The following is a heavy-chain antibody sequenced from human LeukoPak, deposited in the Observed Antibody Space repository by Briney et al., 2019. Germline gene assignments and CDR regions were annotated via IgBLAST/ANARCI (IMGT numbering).Heavy chain of an antibody. CDR2: ISGSGGST. CDR1: GFTFSSYA. V-gene: IGHV3-23*01. CDR3: ATSREVAAAGTGYFDY. J-gene: IGHJ4*02. D-gene: IGHD6-13*01. Sequence: GGSLRLSCAASGFTFSSYAMNWVRQAPGKGLEWVSAISGSGGSTYYADSVKGRFTISRDNSKNTLYLQMNSLRAEDTAVYYCATSREVAAAGTGYFDYWGQGTLVTVSS.